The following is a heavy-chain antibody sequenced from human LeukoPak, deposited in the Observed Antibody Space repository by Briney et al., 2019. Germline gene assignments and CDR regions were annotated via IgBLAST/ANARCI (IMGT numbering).Heavy chain of an antibody. V-gene: IGHV3-9*01. CDR2: ISWNSGNK. D-gene: IGHD3-3*01. Sequence: GRSLRLSCAASGFIFNDYAMHWVRQPPGKGLEWVSTISWNSGNKLYTDSVKGRFTISRDNAENSLYFQMTGLRPEDTALYYWAKDMDLWSGSDYWGQGTLVTVSS. CDR3: AKDMDLWSGSDY. CDR1: GFIFNDYA. J-gene: IGHJ4*02.